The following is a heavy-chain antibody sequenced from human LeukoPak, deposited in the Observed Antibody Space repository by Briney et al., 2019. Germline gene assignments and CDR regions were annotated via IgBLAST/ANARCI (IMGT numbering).Heavy chain of an antibody. J-gene: IGHJ4*02. CDR3: ARDRGGSYSAIDY. CDR1: GFTFISYS. CDR2: ISSSSSTI. V-gene: IGHV3-48*04. Sequence: SGGSLRLSCAASGFTFISYSMNWVRQAPGKGLEWVSFISSSSSTIYYADSVKGRFTISRDNAKNSLYLQMNSLRAEDTAVYYCARDRGGSYSAIDYWGQGTLVTVSS. D-gene: IGHD1-26*01.